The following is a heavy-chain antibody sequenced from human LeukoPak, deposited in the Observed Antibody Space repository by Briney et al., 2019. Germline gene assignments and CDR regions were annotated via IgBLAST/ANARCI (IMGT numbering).Heavy chain of an antibody. CDR2: ISGYNGKT. V-gene: IGHV1-18*01. D-gene: IGHD3-22*01. CDR3: ARAYYDSSGYYSRNWFDP. CDR1: GYTFTSYG. Sequence: ASVKVSCKASGYTFTSYGISWVRQAPGQGLEWMGWISGYNGKTNYAQNFQGRVTMTTDTSTSTAYMELRSLRSDDTAVYYCARAYYDSSGYYSRNWFDPWGQGTLVTVSS. J-gene: IGHJ5*02.